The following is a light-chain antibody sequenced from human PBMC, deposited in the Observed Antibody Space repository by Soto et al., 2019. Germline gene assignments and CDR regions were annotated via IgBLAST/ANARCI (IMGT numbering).Light chain of an antibody. CDR1: QAISSW. V-gene: IGKV1-12*01. Sequence: DIQMTQSPSSVSASVGDRVTITGRASQAISSWLAWYQQKPGRAPKLLIYSASSLQNGAPSSFTGSGSGTDFTVTITVLQPDDIAIDYCQQARSFPLTFRGVTKVEIK. CDR3: QQARSFPLT. J-gene: IGKJ4*01. CDR2: SAS.